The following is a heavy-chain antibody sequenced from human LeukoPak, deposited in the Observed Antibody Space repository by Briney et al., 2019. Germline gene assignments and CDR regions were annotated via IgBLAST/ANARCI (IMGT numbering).Heavy chain of an antibody. D-gene: IGHD1-1*01. Sequence: SETLSLTCIVSGGSMSSYYWSWIRQPPAKGLEWIGYIYYSGSTNYNPSLKSRVTISVDTSKNQFSLKLSSVTAADTAVYYCASTDLDYYFDYWGQGTLVTVSS. CDR1: GGSMSSYY. CDR2: IYYSGST. J-gene: IGHJ4*02. CDR3: ASTDLDYYFDY. V-gene: IGHV4-59*08.